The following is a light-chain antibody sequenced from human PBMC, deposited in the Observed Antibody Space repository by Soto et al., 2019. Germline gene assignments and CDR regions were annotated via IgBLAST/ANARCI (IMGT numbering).Light chain of an antibody. V-gene: IGLV2-14*01. CDR2: GVS. CDR1: SSDVGGYNY. CDR3: NSYTSKSTGV. Sequence: QSVLTQPASVSGSPGQSITISCTGTSSDVGGYNYVSWYQQHPGKAPKLIIYGVSNWPSGVSNRFSGSKSGNTASLTISGLQAEDEADYYCNSYTSKSTGVFGTGTKLTVL. J-gene: IGLJ1*01.